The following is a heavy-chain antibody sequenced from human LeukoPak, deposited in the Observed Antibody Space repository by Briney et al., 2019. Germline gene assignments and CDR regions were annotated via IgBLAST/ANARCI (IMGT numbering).Heavy chain of an antibody. V-gene: IGHV4-39*01. CDR3: ARQNSYSYFDY. CDR1: GGSISTSIYY. Sequence: SETLSLTCTVSGGSISTSIYYWGWIRQPPGKGLEWIGSFYYSASASTYYNPSLKSLVTISVDTSKNQFSLKLSPVTAADTAVYYCARQNSYSYFDYWGQGTLVTVSS. D-gene: IGHD5-18*01. J-gene: IGHJ4*02. CDR2: FYYSASAST.